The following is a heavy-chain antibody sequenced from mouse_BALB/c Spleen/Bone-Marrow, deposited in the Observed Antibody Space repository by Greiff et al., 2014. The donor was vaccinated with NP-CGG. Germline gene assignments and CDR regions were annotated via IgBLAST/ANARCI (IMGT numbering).Heavy chain of an antibody. Sequence: EVHLVESGGGLVKPGGSLKLSCAASGSAFSRYDMSWVRQTPEKRLEWVAYITNGGDNTYYPDTVKGRFTISRDNAKNTLYLQMSSLKSEDTAMYYCVRHKNYYAMDYWGQGTSVTVSS. CDR3: VRHKNYYAMDY. V-gene: IGHV5-12-1*01. CDR1: GSAFSRYD. J-gene: IGHJ4*01. CDR2: ITNGGDNT.